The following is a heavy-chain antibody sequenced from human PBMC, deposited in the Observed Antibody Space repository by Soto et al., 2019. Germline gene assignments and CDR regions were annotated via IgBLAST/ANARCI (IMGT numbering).Heavy chain of an antibody. V-gene: IGHV1-8*01. CDR2: MNPNSGNT. Sequence: ASVTVSCTASGYTFTSYDIKWVRQATGQGLEWMGWMNPNSGNTGYAQKFQGRVTMTRNTSISTAYMELSSLRSEDTAVYYCASPARNYDFWSGYSFDIWGRGTMVTVSS. CDR3: ASPARNYDFWSGYSFDI. D-gene: IGHD3-3*01. CDR1: GYTFTSYD. J-gene: IGHJ3*02.